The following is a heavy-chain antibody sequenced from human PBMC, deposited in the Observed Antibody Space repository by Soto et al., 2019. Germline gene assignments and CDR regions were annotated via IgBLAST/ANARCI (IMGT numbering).Heavy chain of an antibody. CDR1: GFTFSSYS. V-gene: IGHV3-21*01. D-gene: IGHD3-3*01. CDR2: ISSSSSYI. J-gene: IGHJ6*04. Sequence: EVQLVESGGGLVKPGGSLRLSCAASGFTFSSYSMNWVRQAPGKGLEWVSSISSSSSYIYYADSVKGRFTISRDNAKNSLYLQMNSLRAEDTAVYYCARVGPGCYDFWSVPDVWGKGTTVTVSS. CDR3: ARVGPGCYDFWSVPDV.